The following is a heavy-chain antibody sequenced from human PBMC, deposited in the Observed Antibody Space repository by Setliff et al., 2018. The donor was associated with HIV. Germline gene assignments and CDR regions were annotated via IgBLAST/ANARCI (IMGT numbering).Heavy chain of an antibody. D-gene: IGHD1-26*01. J-gene: IGHJ3*02. V-gene: IGHV4-39*01. CDR1: GDSLSSGDSY. CDR2: IYYTGST. Sequence: SETLSLTCSVSGDSLSSGDSYWAWIRQPPGKGLEWIGSIYYTGSTFSNPSLKSRVTTSGDTTRSQFSLKLDSVTAADTALYYCARRSLNSTPDAFGIWGQGTMVTVSS. CDR3: ARRSLNSTPDAFGI.